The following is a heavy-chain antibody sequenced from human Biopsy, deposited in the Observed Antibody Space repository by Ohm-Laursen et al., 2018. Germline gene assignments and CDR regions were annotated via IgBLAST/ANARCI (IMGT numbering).Heavy chain of an antibody. CDR2: IRGSGDST. D-gene: IGHD2-15*01. CDR3: AKTGGGGGSCYPH. Sequence: SLRLSCSASGFTFSRYDMSWVRQAPGKGMEWVSSIRGSGDSTNYAASVKGRFTISRDNSKNTLFLQMNSLRAEDTAVYYCAKTGGGGGSCYPHWGQGTLVTVSS. V-gene: IGHV3-23*01. J-gene: IGHJ4*02. CDR1: GFTFSRYD.